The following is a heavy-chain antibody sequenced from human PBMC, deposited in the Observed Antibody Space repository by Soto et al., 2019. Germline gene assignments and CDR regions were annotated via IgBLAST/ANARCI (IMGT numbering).Heavy chain of an antibody. V-gene: IGHV1-69*01. CDR1: GGSFGNSA. Sequence: QVLLVQSGAEVKKPGSSVKISCKASGGSFGNSAINWVRQTPGQGLEWLGGFIPVYRTLNYAQKFQGRVTITAGESTGTAYMTLNSLASNDTAVYYCATGVIWIGYFTVDSWGQGTRVTVSS. CDR2: FIPVYRTL. D-gene: IGHD3-3*01. CDR3: ATGVIWIGYFTVDS. J-gene: IGHJ4*02.